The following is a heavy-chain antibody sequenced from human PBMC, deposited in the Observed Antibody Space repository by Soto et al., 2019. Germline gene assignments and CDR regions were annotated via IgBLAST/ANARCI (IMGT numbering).Heavy chain of an antibody. CDR2: ISAYNGNT. V-gene: IGHV1-18*04. J-gene: IGHJ5*02. CDR1: GYTFTSYG. Sequence: GASVKVSCKASGYTFTSYGISWVRQAPGQGLEWMGWISAYNGNTNYAQKLQGRVTMTTDTSTSTAYMELRSLRSDDTAVYYCARDNYCSSTSCYNWFDPWGQGTLVTVSS. CDR3: ARDNYCSSTSCYNWFDP. D-gene: IGHD2-2*01.